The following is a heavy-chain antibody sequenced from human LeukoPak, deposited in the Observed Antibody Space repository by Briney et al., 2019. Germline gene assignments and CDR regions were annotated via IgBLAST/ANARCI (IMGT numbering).Heavy chain of an antibody. CDR1: GGSFSGYY. D-gene: IGHD3-3*01. CDR3: ARTFGVVIRYYFDY. CDR2: INHSGST. J-gene: IGHJ4*02. V-gene: IGHV4-34*01. Sequence: TSETLSLTCAVYGGSFSGYYWSWIRQPPGKGLEWIGEINHSGSTNYNPSLKSRVTISVDTSKNQFSLKLSSVTAADTAVYYCARTFGVVIRYYFDYWGQGTLVTVSS.